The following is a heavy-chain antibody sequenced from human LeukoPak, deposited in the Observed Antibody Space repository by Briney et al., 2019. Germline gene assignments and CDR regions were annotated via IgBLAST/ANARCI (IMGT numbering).Heavy chain of an antibody. CDR1: GYTCDTSS. CDR2: ISPKNGNT. D-gene: IGHD1-1*01. CDR3: TRVRNSNNWWGACDI. J-gene: IGHJ3*02. V-gene: IGHV1-18*01. Sequence: GASVNVSCKAFGYTCDTSSISWVRQAPGQRLEWMGWISPKNGNTHYAQGVQGRVTMTTDTSRSTAYMELRSLRSDDTAVYYCTRVRNSNNWWGACDIWGQGTMITVSS.